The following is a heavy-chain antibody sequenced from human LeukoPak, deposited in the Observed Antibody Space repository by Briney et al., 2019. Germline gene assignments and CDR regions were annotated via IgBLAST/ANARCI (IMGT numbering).Heavy chain of an antibody. CDR1: GFTFSSYA. Sequence: PGGSLTLSCAASGFTFSSYAMSWVRQSPGKGLEGVSSISGNGGRTYYANSVKGRLTISRDNSKNTLYLQMNSLRAEDTAVYYCAKSGGWYSSYFDYWGQGTLVTVSS. CDR2: ISGNGGRT. V-gene: IGHV3-23*01. J-gene: IGHJ4*02. D-gene: IGHD6-19*01. CDR3: AKSGGWYSSYFDY.